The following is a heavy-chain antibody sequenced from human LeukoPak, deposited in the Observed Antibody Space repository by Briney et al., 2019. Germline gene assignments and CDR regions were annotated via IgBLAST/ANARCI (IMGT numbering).Heavy chain of an antibody. D-gene: IGHD6-13*01. CDR1: GFTVSSNY. CDR2: IYSGGST. V-gene: IGHV3-53*01. J-gene: IGHJ4*02. Sequence: GGSLRLSCAASGFTVSSNYMSWVRQAPGKGLEWVSVIYSGGSTYYADSVKGRFTISRDNSKNTLYLQMNSLRVEDTAVYYCARDGFSSSWGLAYWGRGTLVTVSS. CDR3: ARDGFSSSWGLAY.